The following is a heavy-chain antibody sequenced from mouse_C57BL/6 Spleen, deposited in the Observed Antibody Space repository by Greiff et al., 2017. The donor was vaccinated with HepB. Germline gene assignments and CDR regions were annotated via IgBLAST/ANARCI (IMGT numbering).Heavy chain of an antibody. J-gene: IGHJ4*01. D-gene: IGHD1-1*01. CDR1: GYTFTDYN. CDR3: ARSANYYGSSYGYAMDY. V-gene: IGHV1-22*01. CDR2: INPNNGGT. Sequence: EVKLVESGPELVKPGASVKMSCKASGYTFTDYNMHWVKQSHGKSLEWIGYINPNNGGTSYNQKFKGKATLTVNKSSSTAYMELRSLTSEDSAVYYCARSANYYGSSYGYAMDYWGQGTSVTVSS.